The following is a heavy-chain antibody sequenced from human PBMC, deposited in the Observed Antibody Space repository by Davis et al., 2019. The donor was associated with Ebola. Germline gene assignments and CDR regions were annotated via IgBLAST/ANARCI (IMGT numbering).Heavy chain of an antibody. CDR3: AKGGDGYNYYFDY. CDR2: ISGSGGST. CDR1: GFTFSVYY. D-gene: IGHD5-24*01. V-gene: IGHV3-23*01. J-gene: IGHJ4*02. Sequence: PGGSLRLSCAASGFTFSVYYMSWVRQAPGKGLEWVSAISGSGGSTYYADSVKGRFTISRDNSKNTLYLQMNSLRAEDTAVYYCAKGGDGYNYYFDYWGQGTLVTVSS.